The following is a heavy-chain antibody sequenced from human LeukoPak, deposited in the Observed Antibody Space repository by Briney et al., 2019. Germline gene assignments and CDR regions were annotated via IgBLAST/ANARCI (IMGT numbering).Heavy chain of an antibody. CDR3: ATGPRNVGGAIDM. D-gene: IGHD1-1*01. V-gene: IGHV1-24*01. Sequence: ASVKVSCKVSGYSLTELSIHWVRQAPGKGPEWMGGVDPEEGETIYAQKFQGRVTMTEDTSTDTAHMGLSSLRSEDTAVYYCATGPRNVGGAIDMWGQGTMVTVSS. CDR2: VDPEEGET. J-gene: IGHJ3*02. CDR1: GYSLTELS.